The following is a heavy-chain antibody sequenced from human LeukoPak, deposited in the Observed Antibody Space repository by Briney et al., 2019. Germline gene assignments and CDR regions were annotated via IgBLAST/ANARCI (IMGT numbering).Heavy chain of an antibody. CDR3: ARAGGGSYFSYYMDV. CDR2: ISSSSSYI. CDR1: GFTFSSYS. Sequence: GGSPRLSCAASGFTFSSYSMNWVRQAPGKGLEWVSSISSSSSYIYYADSVKGRFTISRDNAKNSLYLQMNSLRAEDTAVYYCARAGGGSYFSYYMDVWGKGTTVTVSS. J-gene: IGHJ6*03. D-gene: IGHD1-26*01. V-gene: IGHV3-21*01.